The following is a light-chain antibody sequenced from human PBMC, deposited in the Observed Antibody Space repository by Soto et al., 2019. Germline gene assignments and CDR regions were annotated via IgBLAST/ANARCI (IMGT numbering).Light chain of an antibody. Sequence: EVVMTHAPATLSVSAGEIATLSCRASQSVTTNMAWYQQKPGQAPRLLIYGASTRATGIPARFSGSGSGTDFTLTISSLQSEDFAVYYCQQYNNWPPWTFGQGTKVDI. V-gene: IGKV3-15*01. CDR3: QQYNNWPPWT. J-gene: IGKJ1*01. CDR1: QSVTTN. CDR2: GAS.